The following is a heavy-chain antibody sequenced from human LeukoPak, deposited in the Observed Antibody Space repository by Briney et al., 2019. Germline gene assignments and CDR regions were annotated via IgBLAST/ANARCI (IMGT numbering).Heavy chain of an antibody. CDR3: TRRDDTATHGDFDY. Sequence: GASVKVSCRAFGYTFTSNYMHWVRQAPGQGPEWMGVISPSGGSTTYAQKFQGRVTLTRDMSTSTDYLELSSLRSEDTAVYYCTRRDDTATHGDFDYWGQGTLVTVSS. V-gene: IGHV1-46*03. CDR2: ISPSGGST. D-gene: IGHD5-18*01. J-gene: IGHJ4*02. CDR1: GYTFTSNY.